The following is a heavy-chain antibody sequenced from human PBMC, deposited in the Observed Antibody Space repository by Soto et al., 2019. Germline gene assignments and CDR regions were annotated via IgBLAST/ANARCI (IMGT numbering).Heavy chain of an antibody. V-gene: IGHV3-23*01. J-gene: IGHJ4*02. Sequence: QPGGSLRLSCATSGFPFNNYAMSWVRQAPGKPLEWVSTITVSAGSTYYADSVKGRFTISRDNSKNTLYLQMKSLRAEDAAVYYCSKGHSGAFSTSSYHDFWGLGTLVTVSS. CDR2: ITVSAGST. D-gene: IGHD2-15*01. CDR3: SKGHSGAFSTSSYHDF. CDR1: GFPFNNYA.